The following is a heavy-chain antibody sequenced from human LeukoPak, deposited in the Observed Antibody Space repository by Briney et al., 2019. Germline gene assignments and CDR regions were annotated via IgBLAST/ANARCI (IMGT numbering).Heavy chain of an antibody. Sequence: PGGSLRLSCAASGFTFSSYWMHWVRQAPGKGLVWVSRIDSDGSTTSYADSVKGRFTISRDNAKNTLYLQMNSLRTEDTAVYYCARDYNWNPPDYWGQGTLVTVSS. CDR3: ARDYNWNPPDY. CDR2: IDSDGSTT. D-gene: IGHD1-1*01. CDR1: GFTFSSYW. V-gene: IGHV3-74*01. J-gene: IGHJ4*02.